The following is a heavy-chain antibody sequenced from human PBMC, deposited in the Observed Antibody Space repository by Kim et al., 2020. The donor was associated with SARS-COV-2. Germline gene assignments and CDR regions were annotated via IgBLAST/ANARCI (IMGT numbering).Heavy chain of an antibody. J-gene: IGHJ6*02. D-gene: IGHD6-13*01. V-gene: IGHV3-30*01. Sequence: TGKGRFTIPRDNSKNTLYMKTNSRRAEDTAVYYCARDAAAAGKRGMDVWGQGTTVTVSS. CDR3: ARDAAAAGKRGMDV.